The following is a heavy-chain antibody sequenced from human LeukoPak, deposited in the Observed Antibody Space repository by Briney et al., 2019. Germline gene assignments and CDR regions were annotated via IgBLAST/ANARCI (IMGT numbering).Heavy chain of an antibody. CDR3: ARGHCSGGSCYYDYFDY. CDR2: INPNSGGT. V-gene: IGHV1-2*04. J-gene: IGHJ4*02. D-gene: IGHD2-15*01. Sequence: ASVKVSCKASGYTFTGYYMHWVRQAPGQGLEWMGWINPNSGGTNYAQKFQGWVTMTRDTSISAAYMELSRLRSDDTAVYYCARGHCSGGSCYYDYFDYWGQGTLVTVSS. CDR1: GYTFTGYY.